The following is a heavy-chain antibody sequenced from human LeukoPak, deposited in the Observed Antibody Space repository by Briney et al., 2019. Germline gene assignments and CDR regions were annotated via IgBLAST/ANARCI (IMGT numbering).Heavy chain of an antibody. Sequence: PGGSLRFSCAASGFTFSSYGMHWVRQAPGKGLEWVAVISYDGGNKHYADPVKGRFTISRDNSKNTLYLQMNSLRAEDTAVYYCAKDRSTSNILTGYQDNWGQGTLVTVSS. CDR3: AKDRSTSNILTGYQDN. CDR1: GFTFSSYG. D-gene: IGHD3-9*01. J-gene: IGHJ4*02. CDR2: ISYDGGNK. V-gene: IGHV3-30*18.